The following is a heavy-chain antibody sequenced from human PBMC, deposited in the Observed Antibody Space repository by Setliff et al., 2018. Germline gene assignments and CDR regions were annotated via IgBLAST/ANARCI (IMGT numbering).Heavy chain of an antibody. Sequence: ASVKVSCKASGYTFTSHYMHWVRQAPGLGLEWMGTINPSSGRTSYAQKFQGRVTMTRDTSTSTVYMDMSSLRSEDTAVYYCATWYYYDSSGYYLYYWGQGTLVTVSS. CDR3: ATWYYYDSSGYYLYY. CDR1: GYTFTSHY. V-gene: IGHV1-46*01. D-gene: IGHD3-22*01. J-gene: IGHJ4*02. CDR2: INPSSGRT.